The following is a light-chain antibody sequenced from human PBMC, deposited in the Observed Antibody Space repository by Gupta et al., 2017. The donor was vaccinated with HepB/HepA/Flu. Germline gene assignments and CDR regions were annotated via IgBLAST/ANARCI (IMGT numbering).Light chain of an antibody. CDR2: DAS. Sequence: IVLTQSPATLSVSPGERATLPCRASQSVSSYLAWYQQKPGQAPRLLIHDASTRATGIPARFSGSGSGTDFTLTISSLEPEDFAVYFCHQRSVWPITFGQGTRLDIK. CDR1: QSVSSY. J-gene: IGKJ5*01. CDR3: HQRSVWPIT. V-gene: IGKV3-11*01.